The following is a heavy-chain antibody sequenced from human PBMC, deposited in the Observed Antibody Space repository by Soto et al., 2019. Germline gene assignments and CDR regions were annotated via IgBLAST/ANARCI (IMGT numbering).Heavy chain of an antibody. D-gene: IGHD2-8*01. CDR3: ARHEGNGNVWPLDY. J-gene: IGHJ4*02. Sequence: QVQLLESGPGLVKPSETLSLTCTVSGDSIGTTHSYWAWIRQSPGKGLEWIGNIHYSGSTYYMPSLRSRVTLSVHTSKNQFSLGLSSVTAEDTAVYYCARHEGNGNVWPLDYWGQGILVTVSS. CDR1: GDSIGTTHSY. CDR2: IHYSGST. V-gene: IGHV4-39*01.